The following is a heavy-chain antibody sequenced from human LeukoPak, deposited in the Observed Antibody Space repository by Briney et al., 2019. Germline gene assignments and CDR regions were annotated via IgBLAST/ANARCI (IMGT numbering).Heavy chain of an antibody. CDR3: ARAREPTSMGDY. CDR2: INPNSGGT. V-gene: IGHV1-2*02. D-gene: IGHD1-26*01. J-gene: IGHJ4*02. Sequence: ASVKVSCKASGYTFTGYYMHWVRQAPGQGLEWMGWINPNSGGTNYAQKFQGRVTMTRDTSTSTAYMELSRLRSDDTAVYYCARAREPTSMGDYWGQGTLVTVSS. CDR1: GYTFTGYY.